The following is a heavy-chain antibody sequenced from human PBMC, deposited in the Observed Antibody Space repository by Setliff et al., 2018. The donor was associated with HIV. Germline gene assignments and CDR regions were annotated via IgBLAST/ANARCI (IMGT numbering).Heavy chain of an antibody. CDR3: AKMTPSYYFYMDA. CDR1: GFTFTDYW. CDR2: INVDGSSI. D-gene: IGHD2-15*01. V-gene: IGHV3-74*01. Sequence: GGSLRLSCAASGFTFTDYWMHWVRQVPGQGLVWVSRINVDGSSISYADSVKGRFTISRDNAKNSLYLQMHSLRAEDTAIYYCAKMTPSYYFYMDAWGNGTTVTVS. J-gene: IGHJ6*03.